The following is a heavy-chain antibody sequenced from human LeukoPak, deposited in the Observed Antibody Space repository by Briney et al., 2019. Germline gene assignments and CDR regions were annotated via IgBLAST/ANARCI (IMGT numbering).Heavy chain of an antibody. CDR3: ASPYSGRYSYFDY. CDR2: ISYDGSNK. V-gene: IGHV3-30-3*01. D-gene: IGHD1-26*01. J-gene: IGHJ4*02. Sequence: GGSLRLSCAASGFTFSSYAMHWVRQAPGKGLEWVAVISYDGSNKYYADSVRGRLTISRDNSKNTVYLQMNSLRAKDTAVYYCASPYSGRYSYFDYWGQGTLVTVSS. CDR1: GFTFSSYA.